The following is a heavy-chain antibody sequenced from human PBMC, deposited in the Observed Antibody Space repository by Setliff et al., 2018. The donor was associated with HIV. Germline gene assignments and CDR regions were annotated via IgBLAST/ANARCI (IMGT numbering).Heavy chain of an antibody. Sequence: SQTLSLTCAVSGASISDGTYYWSWIRQPAGKGLEWIGHIYIRGGTTNYSPSLKSRVTISLDTPKNQFSLSLSSVTASDTALYYCARSQETSVAATEIWGQGTMVTVSS. V-gene: IGHV4-61*09. CDR1: GASISDGTYY. J-gene: IGHJ3*02. CDR2: IYIRGGTT. CDR3: ARSQETSVAATEI.